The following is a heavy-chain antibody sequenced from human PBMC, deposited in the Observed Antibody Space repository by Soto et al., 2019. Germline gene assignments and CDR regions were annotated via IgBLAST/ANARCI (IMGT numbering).Heavy chain of an antibody. J-gene: IGHJ4*02. V-gene: IGHV3-30*04. CDR1: GFTFPNYG. Sequence: QVQLVESGGGVVRPGGSLRLSFAASGFTFPNYGLPWVRQAPDKGLEWVAVLLYNGYTQYYADSVKGRFTISGDNSKNTRYLQMDSLQPEDTAVYYCARAPNLSSWPYCFDYWGLGTLVAVSS. D-gene: IGHD6-13*01. CDR2: LLYNGYTQ. CDR3: ARAPNLSSWPYCFDY.